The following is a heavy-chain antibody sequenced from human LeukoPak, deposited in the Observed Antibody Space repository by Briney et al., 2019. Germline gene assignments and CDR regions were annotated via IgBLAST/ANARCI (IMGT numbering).Heavy chain of an antibody. Sequence: GGSLRLSCAASGFTFSSYAISWVRQAPGKGLEWVSAITDSGGATYYADSVKGRFTISRDNSKNTLYLQMNSLRGDDTAIYYCTKAYTRSWYAAFDIWGQGTMVTISS. CDR1: GFTFSSYA. D-gene: IGHD6-13*01. CDR2: ITDSGGAT. V-gene: IGHV3-23*01. CDR3: TKAYTRSWYAAFDI. J-gene: IGHJ3*02.